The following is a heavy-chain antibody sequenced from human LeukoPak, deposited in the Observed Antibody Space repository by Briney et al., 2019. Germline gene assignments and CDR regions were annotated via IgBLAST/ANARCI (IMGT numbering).Heavy chain of an antibody. CDR3: ARGPDYGDYYDY. Sequence: ASVKVSCKASGGTFSSYTISWVRQATGQGLEWMGWMNPNSGNTGYAQKFQGRVTMTRNTSISTAYMELSSLRSEDTAVYYCARGPDYGDYYDYWGQGTLVTVSS. CDR2: MNPNSGNT. CDR1: GGTFSSYT. V-gene: IGHV1-8*02. D-gene: IGHD4-17*01. J-gene: IGHJ4*02.